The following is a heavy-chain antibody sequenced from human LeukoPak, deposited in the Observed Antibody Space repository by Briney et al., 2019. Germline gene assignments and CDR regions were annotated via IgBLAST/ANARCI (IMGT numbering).Heavy chain of an antibody. V-gene: IGHV4-59*02. CDR1: GGSVSSDC. Sequence: PSETLSLTCTVSGGSVSSDCWSWIRQPPGKGLEWIGYIYSSGSTNYNPSLKSRVSISADTSKNEFSLKLRSVTAADTVVYFCARVDTSLVPDAFDIWGQGSMVTVSS. D-gene: IGHD5-18*01. J-gene: IGHJ3*02. CDR3: ARVDTSLVPDAFDI. CDR2: IYSSGST.